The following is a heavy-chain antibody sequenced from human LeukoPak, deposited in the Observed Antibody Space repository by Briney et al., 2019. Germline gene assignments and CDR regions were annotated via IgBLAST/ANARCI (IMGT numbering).Heavy chain of an antibody. D-gene: IGHD4-17*01. V-gene: IGHV7-4-1*02. CDR1: GYTFTSYA. J-gene: IGHJ4*02. CDR2: INTNTGNP. Sequence: ASVEVSCKASGYTFTSYAMNWVRQAPGQGLEWMGWINTNTGNPTYAQGFTGRFVFSLDTSVSTAYLQISSLKAEDTAVYYCARGITTVTYTDAFDYWGQGTLVTVSS. CDR3: ARGITTVTYTDAFDY.